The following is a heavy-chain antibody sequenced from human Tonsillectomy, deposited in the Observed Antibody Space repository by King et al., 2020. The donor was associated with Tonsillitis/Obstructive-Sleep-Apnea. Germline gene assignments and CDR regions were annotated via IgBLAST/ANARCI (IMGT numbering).Heavy chain of an antibody. D-gene: IGHD2-2*01. Sequence: VQLQQWGAGLLKPSETLSLICAVYVGSFSGDSWSWIRQPPGKGLQWIGDINHSGVTNYNPSLKSRVTISVDTAKNHFSLKLSSVTAADTAVYYCARGRGYCRSTNCGDAFDIWGQGTLVTVSS. CDR1: VGSFSGDS. CDR3: ARGRGYCRSTNCGDAFDI. J-gene: IGHJ3*02. CDR2: INHSGVT. V-gene: IGHV4-34*01.